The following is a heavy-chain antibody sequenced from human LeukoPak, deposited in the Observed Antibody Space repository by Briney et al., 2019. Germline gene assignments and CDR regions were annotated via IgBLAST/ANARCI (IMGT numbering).Heavy chain of an antibody. Sequence: ASVKVSCKASGYTFTSYDINWVRQATGQGLEWMGWMYPNSGNTGYAQKFQGRVTLTRSTSMSTAYMELSSLRSEDTAVYYCTRGHYYDSSGHYYLAPFDYWGQGTLVTVSS. CDR1: GYTFTSYD. D-gene: IGHD3-22*01. J-gene: IGHJ4*02. V-gene: IGHV1-8*01. CDR3: TRGHYYDSSGHYYLAPFDY. CDR2: MYPNSGNT.